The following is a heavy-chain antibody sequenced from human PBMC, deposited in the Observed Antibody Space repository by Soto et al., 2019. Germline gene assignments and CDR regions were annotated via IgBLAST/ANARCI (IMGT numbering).Heavy chain of an antibody. V-gene: IGHV5-51*01. Sequence: EVQLVQSGAEVKKPGESLKISCRVSGYRFTDYWIGWVRQMPGKGLEWMGIIYPGNSDTRYSPSFLGQVTISADKSINTAYLQWSGLKASDTAMYYCASSVQYSGYESPFDYWGQGTLVTVSS. CDR3: ASSVQYSGYESPFDY. CDR2: IYPGNSDT. D-gene: IGHD5-12*01. CDR1: GYRFTDYW. J-gene: IGHJ4*02.